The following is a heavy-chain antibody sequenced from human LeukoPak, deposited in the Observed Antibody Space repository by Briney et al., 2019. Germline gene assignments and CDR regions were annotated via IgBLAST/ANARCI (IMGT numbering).Heavy chain of an antibody. CDR3: ARDWGAYYHFFDY. CDR1: GFSMSVYW. D-gene: IGHD3-22*01. J-gene: IGHJ4*02. Sequence: PGGSLRLSCEASGFSMSVYWMSWVCQAPGKGLEWVGNIKPDGSERNYVDSVKGRFTISRDNAKKSLYLQMSSLRAEDTAVYYCARDWGAYYHFFDYWGQGTLVTVSS. V-gene: IGHV3-7*01. CDR2: IKPDGSER.